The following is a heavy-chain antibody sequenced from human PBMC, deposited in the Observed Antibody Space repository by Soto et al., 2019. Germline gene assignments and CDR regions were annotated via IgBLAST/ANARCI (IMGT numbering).Heavy chain of an antibody. CDR2: VNHSGST. CDR3: ARGTGGYPRSC. V-gene: IGHV4-34*01. D-gene: IGHD5-12*01. CDR1: GGSFSGYY. J-gene: IGHJ4*02. Sequence: SEPLSLTCAVYGGSFSGYYWTWIRQPPGKGLEWIGEVNHSGSTNYNPSLKSRVTILVETSKNQFSLKLSSVTAADTAVYYCARGTGGYPRSCWGKGILVSVSS.